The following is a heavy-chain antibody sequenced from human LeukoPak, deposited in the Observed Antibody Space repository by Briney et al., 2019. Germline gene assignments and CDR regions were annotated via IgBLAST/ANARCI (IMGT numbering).Heavy chain of an antibody. CDR3: ARGLDDYYYGMDV. V-gene: IGHV4-61*10. CDR1: GGSISSGSYY. J-gene: IGHJ6*02. CDR2: IYYTGST. D-gene: IGHD1-1*01. Sequence: PSQTLSLTCTVSGGSISSGSYYWSWIRQPAGKGLENIGYIYYTGSTNYNPSLKSRVTISVDTSKNQFSLKLNSVTAADTAVYYCARGLDDYYYGMDVWGQGTTVIVSS.